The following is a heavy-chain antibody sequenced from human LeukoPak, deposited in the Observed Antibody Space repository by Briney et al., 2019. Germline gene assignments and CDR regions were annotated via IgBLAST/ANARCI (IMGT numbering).Heavy chain of an antibody. CDR1: GGTFSSYA. J-gene: IGHJ3*02. V-gene: IGHV1-2*02. CDR2: INPNSGGT. Sequence: ASVKVSCKASGGTFSSYAISWVRQAPGQGLEWMGWINPNSGGTNYAQKFQGRVTMTRDTSISTAYMELSRLRSDDTAVYYCARVKRWLQSRAFDIWGQGTMVTVSS. D-gene: IGHD5-24*01. CDR3: ARVKRWLQSRAFDI.